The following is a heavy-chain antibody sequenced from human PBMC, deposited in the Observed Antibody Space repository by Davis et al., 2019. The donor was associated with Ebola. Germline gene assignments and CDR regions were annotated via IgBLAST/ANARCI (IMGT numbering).Heavy chain of an antibody. CDR2: ISYDGSNK. V-gene: IGHV3-30-3*01. J-gene: IGHJ6*02. D-gene: IGHD2-2*01. CDR3: ARDIVVVPAALSYYYYYGMDV. CDR1: GFTFSSYA. Sequence: PGGSLRLSCAASGFTFSSYAMHWVRQAPGKGLEWVAVISYDGSNKYYADSVKGRFTISRDNSKNTLYLQMNSLRAEDTAVYYCARDIVVVPAALSYYYYYGMDVWGQGTTVTVSS.